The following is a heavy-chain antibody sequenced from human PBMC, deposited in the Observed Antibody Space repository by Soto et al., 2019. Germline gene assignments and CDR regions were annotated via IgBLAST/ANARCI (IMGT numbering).Heavy chain of an antibody. J-gene: IGHJ5*02. V-gene: IGHV3-23*01. Sequence: HPGGSLRLSCAASGFTFSSYAMSWVRQAPGKGLEWVSAISGSGGSTYYADSVKGRFTISRDNSKNTLYLQMNSLRAEDTAVYYCAKDRLSPYYYEHAGSWGQGTLVTVSS. D-gene: IGHD3-22*01. CDR2: ISGSGGST. CDR3: AKDRLSPYYYEHAGS. CDR1: GFTFSSYA.